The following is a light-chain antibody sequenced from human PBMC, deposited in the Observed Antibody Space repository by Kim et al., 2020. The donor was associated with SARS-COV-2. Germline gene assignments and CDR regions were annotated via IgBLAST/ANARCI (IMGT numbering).Light chain of an antibody. Sequence: ADVGDKVTLTCRASPGIRKWLAWYQQKPEKAPKYLIYAASTLQSGVPSRFSGSGYGTDFTLTISSLQPEDFATYYCQQYYIYPLTVGGGTKVDIK. CDR1: PGIRKW. CDR3: QQYYIYPLT. J-gene: IGKJ4*01. CDR2: AAS. V-gene: IGKV1D-16*01.